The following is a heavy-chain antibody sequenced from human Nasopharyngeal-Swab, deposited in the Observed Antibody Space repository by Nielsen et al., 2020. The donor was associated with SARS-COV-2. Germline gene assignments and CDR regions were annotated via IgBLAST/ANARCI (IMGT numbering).Heavy chain of an antibody. CDR1: GYTFHNFA. CDR3: AREKTIDNIYYGMDA. D-gene: IGHD1-1*01. J-gene: IGHJ6*02. V-gene: IGHV7-4-1*02. CDR2: LNTETGHP. Sequence: ASVKVSCKDSGYTFHNFAINWVRQAPGQGLEWMGWLNTETGHPTYAQGFTGRYVFSLDTSVSTAYLQINSLKAADTALYFCAREKTIDNIYYGMDAWGQGTTVTVSS.